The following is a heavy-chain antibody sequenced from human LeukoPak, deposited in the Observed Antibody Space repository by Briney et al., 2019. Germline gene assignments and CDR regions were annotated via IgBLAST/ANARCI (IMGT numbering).Heavy chain of an antibody. CDR1: GGPFTTYT. CDR2: IIPVLNTV. J-gene: IGHJ5*02. D-gene: IGHD1-26*01. Sequence: ASVKVSCKTSGGPFTTYTITWVRQAPGQGLEWMGRIIPVLNTVKYAQQFQGRLTITADKSTSTAFMDLSRLTSDDTAVYYCARGGQVSTGAHLDPWGQGTLVTVSS. V-gene: IGHV1-69*08. CDR3: ARGGQVSTGAHLDP.